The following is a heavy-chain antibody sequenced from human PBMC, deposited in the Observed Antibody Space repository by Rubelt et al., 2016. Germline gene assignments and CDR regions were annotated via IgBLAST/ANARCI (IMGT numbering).Heavy chain of an antibody. J-gene: IGHJ5*02. D-gene: IGHD1-14*01. CDR3: ARTTPEVFDP. CDR2: INHSGST. V-gene: IGHV4-34*01. Sequence: QVQLQQWGAGLLKPSETLSLTCAVYGGSFSGYYWSWIRQPPGKGLEWIGEINHSGSTNYNPSLKRRVTISVATAKNQLSLKRSAVTAADTAVYYCARTTPEVFDPWGQGTLVTVSS. CDR1: GGSFSGYY.